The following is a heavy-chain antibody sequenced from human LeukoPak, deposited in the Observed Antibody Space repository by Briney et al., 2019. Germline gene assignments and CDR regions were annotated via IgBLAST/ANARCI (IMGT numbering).Heavy chain of an antibody. CDR3: ARPIDPTVAFDY. CDR1: GFTFSSYA. Sequence: GSLRLSFAASGFTFSSYAMHWVRPAPGKGLEWVAVISYDGSNKYYADSVKGRFTISRDNSKNTLYLQMNSLRAEDTAVYYCARPIDPTVAFDYWGQGTLVTVSS. CDR2: ISYDGSNK. D-gene: IGHD4-11*01. V-gene: IGHV3-30-3*01. J-gene: IGHJ4*02.